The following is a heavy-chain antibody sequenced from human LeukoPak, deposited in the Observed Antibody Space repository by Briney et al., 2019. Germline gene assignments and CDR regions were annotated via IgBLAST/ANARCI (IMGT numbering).Heavy chain of an antibody. CDR2: ISAYNGNT. D-gene: IGHD3-10*01. CDR1: GYTFTSYG. CDR3: ARDRRYYGSGSPPYGYYFDY. Sequence: ASVKVSCKASGYTFTSYGISWVRQAPGQGLEWMGWISAYNGNTNYAQKLQGRVTMTTDTSTSTAYMELRSLRSDDTAVYYCARDRRYYGSGSPPYGYYFDYWGQGTLVTVSS. V-gene: IGHV1-18*01. J-gene: IGHJ4*02.